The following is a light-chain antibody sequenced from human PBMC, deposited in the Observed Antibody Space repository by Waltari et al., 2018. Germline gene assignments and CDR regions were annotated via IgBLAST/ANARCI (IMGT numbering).Light chain of an antibody. J-gene: IGLJ2*01. CDR3: QSYDSSLSLVV. CDR1: SSKLGANFD. CDR2: GNF. Sequence: QSVLTQPPSVSGAPGQRVTISCPGSSSKLGANFDAHSYQHLPGTAPRLLIYGNFNRPSGVPDRFSGSKSGTSASLAITGLQAEDEANYYCQSYDSSLSLVVFGGGTRLTVL. V-gene: IGLV1-40*01.